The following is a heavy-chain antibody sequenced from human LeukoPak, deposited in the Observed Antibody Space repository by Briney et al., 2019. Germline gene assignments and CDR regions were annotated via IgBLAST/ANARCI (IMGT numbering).Heavy chain of an antibody. V-gene: IGHV3-23*01. CDR1: GFTFSTYA. Sequence: GGSLRLSCAASGFTFSTYAMSWVRQAPGKGLEWVSGISGSGGSTYYADSVKGRFTISRDNAKNSLFLQMNSLRAEDTAVYYCARFYGSGRDSNFDYWGQGTLVTVSS. J-gene: IGHJ4*02. D-gene: IGHD3-10*01. CDR2: ISGSGGST. CDR3: ARFYGSGRDSNFDY.